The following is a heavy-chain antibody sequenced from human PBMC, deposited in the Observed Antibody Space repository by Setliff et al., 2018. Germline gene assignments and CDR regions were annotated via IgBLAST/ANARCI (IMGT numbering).Heavy chain of an antibody. J-gene: IGHJ3*01. D-gene: IGHD3-9*01. CDR3: AGPFDVGPYPRPIDGLDL. Sequence: GASVKVSCKASGYIFRDYYIHWVRQAPGQGLEWMGWINPNSGGREYAEAFQGRVTMTGDTSIRTAFMELSGLTSDDTAVYCCAGPFDVGPYPRPIDGLDLWGQGTRVTVSS. V-gene: IGHV1-2*02. CDR2: INPNSGGR. CDR1: GYIFRDYY.